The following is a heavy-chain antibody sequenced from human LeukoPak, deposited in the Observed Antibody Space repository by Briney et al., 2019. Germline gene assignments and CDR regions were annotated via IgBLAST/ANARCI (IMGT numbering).Heavy chain of an antibody. V-gene: IGHV3-33*08. CDR3: ARAPSYWYFDL. Sequence: PGRSLRLSCAASGFTLSSYGMHWVRQAPGKGLEWVAVIWYDGTNKYYAESVKGRFTISRDNSKNTLYLQMNSLRAEDTAVYYCARAPSYWYFDLWGRGTLVTVSS. CDR1: GFTLSSYG. CDR2: IWYDGTNK. J-gene: IGHJ2*01.